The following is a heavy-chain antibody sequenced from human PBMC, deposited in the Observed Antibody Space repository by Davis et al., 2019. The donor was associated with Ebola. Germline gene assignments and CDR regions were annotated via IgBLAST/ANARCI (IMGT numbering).Heavy chain of an antibody. J-gene: IGHJ4*02. V-gene: IGHV1-46*01. D-gene: IGHD6-13*01. Sequence: ASVKVSCKASGYTFTSYYMHWVRQAPGQGLEWMGIINPSGGSTSYAQKFQGRVTMTTDTSTSTAYMELRSLRSDDTAVYYCARAEVRTIAAAGAFDYWGQGTLVTVSS. CDR2: INPSGGST. CDR1: GYTFTSYY. CDR3: ARAEVRTIAAAGAFDY.